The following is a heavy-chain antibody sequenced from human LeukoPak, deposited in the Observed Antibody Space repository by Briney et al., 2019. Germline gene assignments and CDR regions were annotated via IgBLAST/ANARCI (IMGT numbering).Heavy chain of an antibody. CDR1: GGTFSSYA. CDR3: ARLQEDTAMAYDY. J-gene: IGHJ4*02. CDR2: IIPIFGTA. Sequence: SVKVSCKASGGTFSSYAISWVRQAPGQGLEWMGGIIPIFGTANYAQKFQGRVTITADKSTSTAYMELSSLRSEDTAVYYCARLQEDTAMAYDYWGQGTLVTVSS. V-gene: IGHV1-69*06. D-gene: IGHD5-18*01.